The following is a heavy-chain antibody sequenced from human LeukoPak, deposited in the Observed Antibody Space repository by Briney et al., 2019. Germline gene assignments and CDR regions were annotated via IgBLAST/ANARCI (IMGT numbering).Heavy chain of an antibody. CDR1: GFTFSSYS. V-gene: IGHV3-21*01. Sequence: GGSLRLSCAAPGFTFSSYSMNWVRQAPGKGLEWVSSISSSSSYIYYADSVKGRFTISRDNAKNSLYLQMNSLRAEDTAVYYCARSGSYYAFDIWGQGTMVTVSS. CDR3: ARSGSYYAFDI. J-gene: IGHJ3*02. CDR2: ISSSSSYI. D-gene: IGHD1-26*01.